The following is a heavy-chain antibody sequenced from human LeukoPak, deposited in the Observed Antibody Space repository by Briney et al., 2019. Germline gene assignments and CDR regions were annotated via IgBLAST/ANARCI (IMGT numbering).Heavy chain of an antibody. D-gene: IGHD3-10*01. V-gene: IGHV1-2*02. J-gene: IGHJ4*02. CDR3: ARDFIYYYGLSDY. CDR1: GYTFTGYY. CDR2: INPNSGGT. Sequence: ASVKVSCKASGYTFTGYYMHWVRQAPGQGLEWMGWINPNSGGTNYAQKFQGRVTMTRDTSISTAYMELSRLRSDDTAMYYCARDFIYYYGLSDYWGQGTLVTVSS.